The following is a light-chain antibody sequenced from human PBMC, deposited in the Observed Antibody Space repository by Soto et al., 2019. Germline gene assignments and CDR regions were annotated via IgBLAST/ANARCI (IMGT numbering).Light chain of an antibody. V-gene: IGKV1-5*01. J-gene: IGKJ1*01. CDR1: QSIYRW. CDR2: DAS. Sequence: DMHMSQSPSTLSASLGDGVTITSRASQSIYRWLAWYQQKAGKAPKLLIFDASILESGVPSRCSGSGSGTEFTLTISSLQPDDVATYYCQQYNDYFKTFGQGTKVDI. CDR3: QQYNDYFKT.